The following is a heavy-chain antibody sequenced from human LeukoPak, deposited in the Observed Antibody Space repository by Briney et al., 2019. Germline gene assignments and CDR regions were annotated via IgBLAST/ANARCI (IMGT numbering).Heavy chain of an antibody. V-gene: IGHV3-64*01. D-gene: IGHD2-2*01. CDR1: GFTFSSYA. CDR3: ARRYCSSTSCSYDAFDI. J-gene: IGHJ3*02. Sequence: GGSLRLSCAASGFTFSSYARHWVRQAPGKGLEYVSAISSNGGSTYYANSVKGRFTISRDNSKNTLYLQMGSLRAEDMTVYYCARRYCSSTSCSYDAFDIWGQGTMVTVSS. CDR2: ISSNGGST.